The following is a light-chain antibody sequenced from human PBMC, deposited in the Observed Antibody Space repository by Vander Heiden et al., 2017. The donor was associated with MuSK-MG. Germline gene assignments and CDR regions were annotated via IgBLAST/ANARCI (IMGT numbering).Light chain of an antibody. Sequence: DIQVTQSPSSVSASVGDTVTIFCRASQEIGTWVAWYQQKLGTAPKLLISAASNVQSGVPSRFSGGGSGTDFTLTISGLQPDDFGIYYCQQTDSLPVTFGHGTKVNVE. V-gene: IGKV1-12*01. CDR1: QEIGTW. J-gene: IGKJ3*01. CDR2: AAS. CDR3: QQTDSLPVT.